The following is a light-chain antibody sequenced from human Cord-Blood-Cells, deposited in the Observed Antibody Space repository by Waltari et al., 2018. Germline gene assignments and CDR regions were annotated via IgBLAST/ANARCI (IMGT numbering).Light chain of an antibody. V-gene: IGLV2-23*01. CDR2: EGS. Sequence: QSALPQPASVSGSPGQSITLSCTGTSSDVGSYNLVSSYQQHPGKAPKLMIYEGSKRPSGVSNRFSGSKSGNTASLTISGLQAEDEADYYCCSYAGSSTYVVFGGGTKLTVL. J-gene: IGLJ2*01. CDR3: CSYAGSSTYVV. CDR1: SSDVGSYNL.